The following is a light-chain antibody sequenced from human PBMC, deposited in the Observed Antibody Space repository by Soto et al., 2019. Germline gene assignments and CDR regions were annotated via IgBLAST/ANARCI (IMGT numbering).Light chain of an antibody. CDR2: TAY. CDR3: QQTYSAPFT. CDR1: QRLFSF. J-gene: IGKJ3*01. V-gene: IGKV1-39*01. Sequence: DIQMTQSPSSLSASVGDSVTLTCRASQRLFSFLNWYQQAPGRAPKLLISTAYKLQSGVPSRFSGSESGTDFTLTISSLQPEDFAIYFCQQTYSAPFTFGPGTTVDVK.